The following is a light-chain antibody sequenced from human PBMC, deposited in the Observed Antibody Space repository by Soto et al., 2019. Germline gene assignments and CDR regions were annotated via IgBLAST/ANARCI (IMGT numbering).Light chain of an antibody. V-gene: IGKV1-39*01. CDR3: QQRYSTLLT. J-gene: IGKJ1*01. CDR1: QSISSY. Sequence: DIQMTQSPSSLSASVGDRVTIACRASQSISSYLNWYQHKPGKAPKLLIYAASSLQSGVPSRFSGSGSGTDFILNISSLQPEDFETYFCQQRYSTLLTCGQGTMMESK. CDR2: AAS.